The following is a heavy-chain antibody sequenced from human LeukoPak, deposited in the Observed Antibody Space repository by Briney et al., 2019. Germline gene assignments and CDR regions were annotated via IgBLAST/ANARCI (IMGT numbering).Heavy chain of an antibody. CDR2: IYYSGST. CDR3: ARGAGFWSGYYPFKYFDY. V-gene: IGHV4-34*09. Sequence: SETLSLTCAVYGGSFSGYYWSWIRQPPGKGLEWIGYIYYSGSTYYNPSLKSRVTISVDTSKNQFSLKLSSVTAADTAVYYCARGAGFWSGYYPFKYFDYWGQGTLVTVSS. J-gene: IGHJ4*02. CDR1: GGSFSGYY. D-gene: IGHD3-3*01.